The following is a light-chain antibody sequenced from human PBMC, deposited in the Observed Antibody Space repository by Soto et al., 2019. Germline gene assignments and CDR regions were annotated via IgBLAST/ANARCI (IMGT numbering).Light chain of an antibody. CDR1: QSVDRS. CDR3: QQYHNWPIT. J-gene: IGKJ5*01. V-gene: IGKV3-11*01. Sequence: EIILTQSPATLSLSPGERATLSCRASQSVDRSLGWYQEKPGQAPRLLVYHATHRATGIPARFSGSGSGTDFTLNIDSVEADDFAVYYCQQYHNWPITFGQGTRLEIK. CDR2: HAT.